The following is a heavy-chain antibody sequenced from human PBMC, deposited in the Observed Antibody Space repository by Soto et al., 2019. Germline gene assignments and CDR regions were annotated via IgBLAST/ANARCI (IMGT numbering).Heavy chain of an antibody. CDR1: GYTFTSYG. V-gene: IGHV1-18*01. CDR2: ISAYSGNT. J-gene: IGHJ4*02. D-gene: IGHD3-22*01. Sequence: ASVKVSCKASGYTFTSYGISWVRQAPGQGLEWMGWISAYSGNTNYAQKLQGRVTMTTDTSTSTAYMELRSLRSDDTAVYYCARAYYYDSSGYSAVDYWGQGTLVTVSS. CDR3: ARAYYYDSSGYSAVDY.